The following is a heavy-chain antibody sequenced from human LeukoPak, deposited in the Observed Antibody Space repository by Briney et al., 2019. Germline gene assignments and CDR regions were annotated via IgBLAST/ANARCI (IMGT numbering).Heavy chain of an antibody. Sequence: ASVKVSCKASGYTFTGYYMHWVRQAPGQGLEWMGWINPNSGGTNYAQKFQGRVTMTRDTSISTAYMELSRLRSDDTAVYYCARDPIGGSPNCSGGSCFWGQGTLVTVSS. CDR1: GYTFTGYY. V-gene: IGHV1-2*02. CDR2: INPNSGGT. J-gene: IGHJ4*02. CDR3: ARDPIGGSPNCSGGSCF. D-gene: IGHD2-15*01.